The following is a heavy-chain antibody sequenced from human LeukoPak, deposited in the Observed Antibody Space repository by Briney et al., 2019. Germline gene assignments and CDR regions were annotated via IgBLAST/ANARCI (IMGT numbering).Heavy chain of an antibody. D-gene: IGHD6-13*01. Sequence: GESLKISCKGSGYSFTNYWIGWVRQMPGKGLEWMGIIYPDDSDTRYSPSFQGQVTISADKSISTAYLQWSSLKASDTVMYYCARRERYSSSWYFDCWGQGTLVTVSS. CDR1: GYSFTNYW. J-gene: IGHJ4*02. CDR2: IYPDDSDT. CDR3: ARRERYSSSWYFDC. V-gene: IGHV5-51*01.